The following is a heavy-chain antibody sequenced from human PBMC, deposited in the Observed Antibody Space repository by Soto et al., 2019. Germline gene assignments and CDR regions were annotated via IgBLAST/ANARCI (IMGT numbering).Heavy chain of an antibody. V-gene: IGHV3-30*03. Sequence: GGSLRLSCAAPGFTFSSYGMHWVRQAPGKGLGWVAVISYDGSNKYYADSVKGRFTISRDNSKNTLYLQMSSLRSEDTAVYYCARGSSIAARPPVTGAFDIWGQGTMVTVSS. CDR2: ISYDGSNK. CDR1: GFTFSSYG. CDR3: ARGSSIAARPPVTGAFDI. D-gene: IGHD6-6*01. J-gene: IGHJ3*02.